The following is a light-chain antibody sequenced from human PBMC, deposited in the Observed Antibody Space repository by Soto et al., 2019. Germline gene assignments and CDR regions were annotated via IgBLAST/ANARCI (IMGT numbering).Light chain of an antibody. CDR2: KAS. Sequence: DIQMTQSPSTLSASIGDRVTITCRASQSVDSWLAWYQQQPGKAPKLLIYKASSLQTGVPSRFSGSGSGTDFTLTISSLQPDDFATYYCQHYNDYSRVFGQGTKVEIK. J-gene: IGKJ1*01. V-gene: IGKV1-5*03. CDR1: QSVDSW. CDR3: QHYNDYSRV.